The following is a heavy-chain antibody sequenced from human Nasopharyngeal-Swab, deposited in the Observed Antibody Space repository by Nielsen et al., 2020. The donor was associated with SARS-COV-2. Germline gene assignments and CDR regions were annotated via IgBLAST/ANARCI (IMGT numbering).Heavy chain of an antibody. V-gene: IGHV3-30*04. CDR3: GRTAH. CDR2: ISYDGSNK. Sequence: SLKISCAASGFTFSSYAMHWVRQAPGKGLEWVAVISYDGSNKYYADSVKGRFTISRDNSKNTLYLQMNSLRAEDTAVYYCGRTAHWGQGTLVTVSS. CDR1: GFTFSSYA. J-gene: IGHJ4*01.